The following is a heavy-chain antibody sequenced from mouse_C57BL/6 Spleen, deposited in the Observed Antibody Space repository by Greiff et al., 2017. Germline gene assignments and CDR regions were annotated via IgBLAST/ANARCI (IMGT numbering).Heavy chain of an antibody. V-gene: IGHV1-50*01. Sequence: QVQLQQPGAELVKPGASVKLSCKASGYTFTSYWMQWVKQRPGQGLEWIGEIDPSDSYTNYNQKFKGKATLTVDKSSSTAYMQLSSLTSEDSAVYDVARRGWGNNIVKWYFDVWGTGTTVTVSS. CDR3: ARRGWGNNIVKWYFDV. D-gene: IGHD2-12*01. CDR1: GYTFTSYW. CDR2: IDPSDSYT. J-gene: IGHJ1*03.